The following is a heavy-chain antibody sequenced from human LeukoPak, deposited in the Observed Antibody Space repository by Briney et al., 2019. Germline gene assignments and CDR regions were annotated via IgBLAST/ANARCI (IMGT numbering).Heavy chain of an antibody. CDR3: AKDTSIGRYCTNGVCSPFDY. J-gene: IGHJ4*02. V-gene: IGHV3-23*01. Sequence: PGGSLRLSCAGSGFTFSSYAISWVRQAPGKGLEWVSAISDTGATTYDADSVKGRFTISRDNSRSTLYLQMNSLRAEDTALYYCAKDTSIGRYCTNGVCSPFDYWGKGTLVTVSS. CDR1: GFTFSSYA. CDR2: ISDTGATT. D-gene: IGHD2-8*01.